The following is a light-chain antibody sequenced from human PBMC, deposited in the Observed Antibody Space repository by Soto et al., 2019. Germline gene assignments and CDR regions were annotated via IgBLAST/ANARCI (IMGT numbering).Light chain of an antibody. CDR3: QQDGSSGT. J-gene: IGKJ1*01. Sequence: EIVLTQSPGTLSLSLGERATLSCRASQSVSNNYLAWYQQKPGQTHRLLIYGASSRATVTQNRFSSSGSRTDFPLTISRLEPEDFTFYYCQQDGSSGTFGQGTKVEIK. V-gene: IGKV3-20*01. CDR2: GAS. CDR1: QSVSNNY.